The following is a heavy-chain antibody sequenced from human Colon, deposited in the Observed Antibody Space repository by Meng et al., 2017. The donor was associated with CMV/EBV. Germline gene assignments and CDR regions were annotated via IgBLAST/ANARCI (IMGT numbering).Heavy chain of an antibody. D-gene: IGHD1-20*01. CDR2: IYHSGST. J-gene: IGHJ4*02. CDR3: AGITGTLDY. Sequence: GSLRPSCTVSGYSISSGYYWGWIRQPPGKGLEWIGSIYHSGSTYYNPSLKSRVTISVDTSKNQFALKLSSVTAADTAVYYCAGITGTLDYWGQGTLVTVSS. CDR1: GYSISSGYY. V-gene: IGHV4-38-2*02.